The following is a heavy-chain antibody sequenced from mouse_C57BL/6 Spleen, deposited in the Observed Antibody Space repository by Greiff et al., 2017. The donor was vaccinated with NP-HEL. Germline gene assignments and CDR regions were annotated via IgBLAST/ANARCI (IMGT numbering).Heavy chain of an antibody. V-gene: IGHV1-19*01. J-gene: IGHJ2*01. D-gene: IGHD1-1*01. CDR3: ARERITTVVAHFDY. CDR1: GYTFTDYY. CDR2: INPYNGGT. Sequence: EVKLMESGPVLVKPGASVKMSCKASGYTFTDYYMNWVKQSHGKSLEWIGVINPYNGGTSYNQKFKGKATLTVDKSSSTAYMELNSLTSEDSAVYYCARERITTVVAHFDYWGQGTTLTVSS.